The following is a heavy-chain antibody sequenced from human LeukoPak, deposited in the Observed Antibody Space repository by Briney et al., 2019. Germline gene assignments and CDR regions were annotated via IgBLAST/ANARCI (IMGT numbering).Heavy chain of an antibody. CDR2: IGTASDT. CDR3: ARGPPRGKYYYMDV. V-gene: IGHV3-13*01. D-gene: IGHD1-1*01. CDR1: GFTFSSFD. Sequence: GGSLRLSCAASGFTFSSFDVHWVRQPTGQGLEWVSTIGTASDTYYPGSVEGRFSPSRDNAKNSLYLQMNSLTAGDTAVYYCARGPPRGKYYYMDVWGKGTTVTVSS. J-gene: IGHJ6*03.